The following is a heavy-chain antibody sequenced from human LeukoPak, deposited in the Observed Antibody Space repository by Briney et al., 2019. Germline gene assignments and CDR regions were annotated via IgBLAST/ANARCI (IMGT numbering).Heavy chain of an antibody. Sequence: ASVKVSCKASGYTFTSYYMHWVRQAPGQGLEWMGIINPSGGSTSYAQKFQGRVTMTRDTSTSTVYMELSSLRAEDTAVYYCAKRLGYYDSSEGYFDQWGQGALVTVSS. CDR2: INPSGGST. D-gene: IGHD3-22*01. CDR1: GYTFTSYY. J-gene: IGHJ4*02. V-gene: IGHV1-46*01. CDR3: AKRLGYYDSSEGYFDQ.